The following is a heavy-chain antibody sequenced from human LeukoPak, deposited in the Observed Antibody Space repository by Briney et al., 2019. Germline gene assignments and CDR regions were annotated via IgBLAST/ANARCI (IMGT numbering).Heavy chain of an antibody. CDR3: VRPLNYDFWSSYAY. V-gene: IGHV3-11*04. CDR2: ISSSGSTI. CDR1: GFTFSDYY. D-gene: IGHD3-3*01. Sequence: GGSLRLSCAASGFTFSDYYMSWIRQAPGKGLEWVSYISSSGSTIYYADSVKGRFTISRDNSKNTLYLQMHSLSAEDTAVYYCVRPLNYDFWSSYAYWGQGTLVTVSP. J-gene: IGHJ4*02.